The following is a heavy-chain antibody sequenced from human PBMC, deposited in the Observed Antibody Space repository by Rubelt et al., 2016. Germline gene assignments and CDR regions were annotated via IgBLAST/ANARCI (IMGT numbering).Heavy chain of an antibody. CDR2: IYYSGST. D-gene: IGHD1-26*01. J-gene: IGHJ4*02. CDR3: AGVSIVGAHRY. CDR1: GGSISSYY. Sequence: QVQLQESGPGLVKPSQTLSLTCTVSGGSISSYYWSWIRQPPGKGLEWIGYIYYSGSTNYNPSLKSLVTISVVTSKNQFSLKLSSVTAADTAVYYCAGVSIVGAHRYWGQGTLVTVSS. V-gene: IGHV4-59*08.